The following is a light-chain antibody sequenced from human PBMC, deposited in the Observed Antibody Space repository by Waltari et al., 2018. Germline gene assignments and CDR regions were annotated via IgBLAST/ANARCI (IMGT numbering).Light chain of an antibody. J-gene: IGLJ2*01. CDR3: SSYTSRGTLV. CDR2: EVY. CDR1: SSDVGGYNF. V-gene: IGLV2-14*01. Sequence: QSALTQPASVSGSPGQSITISCTGTSSDVGGYNFVSWYQPDPGKAPTLIIYEVYNRPSGVSNRFSGSKSGNRASLTISGLQTEDEADYYCSSYTSRGTLVFGGGTKLTVL.